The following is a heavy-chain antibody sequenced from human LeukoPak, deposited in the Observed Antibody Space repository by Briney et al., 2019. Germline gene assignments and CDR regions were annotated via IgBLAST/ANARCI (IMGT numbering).Heavy chain of an antibody. Sequence: SETLSLTCTVSGASISSSSYYWGWIRQPPGKGLEWIGSIYYSGSTYYNPSLKSRVIISVDTSKNQFSLKLSSVTAADTAVYYCARSPGWGFYYYYYMDVWGKGTTVTVSS. CDR2: IYYSGST. D-gene: IGHD3-16*01. CDR1: GASISSSSYY. CDR3: ARSPGWGFYYYYYMDV. J-gene: IGHJ6*03. V-gene: IGHV4-39*07.